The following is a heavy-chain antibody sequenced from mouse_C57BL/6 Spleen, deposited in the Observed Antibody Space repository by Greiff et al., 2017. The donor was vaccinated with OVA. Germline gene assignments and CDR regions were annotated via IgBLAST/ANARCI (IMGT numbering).Heavy chain of an antibody. V-gene: IGHV5-6*01. Sequence: EVKLVESGGDLVKPGGSLKLSCAASGFTFSSYGMSWVRQTPDKRLEWVATISSGGSYTYYPDSVKGRFTISRDNAKNTLYLQMSSLKSEDTAMYYCARVTTEGFFAYWGQGTLVTVSA. J-gene: IGHJ3*01. CDR2: ISSGGSYT. CDR3: ARVTTEGFFAY. CDR1: GFTFSSYG. D-gene: IGHD1-1*01.